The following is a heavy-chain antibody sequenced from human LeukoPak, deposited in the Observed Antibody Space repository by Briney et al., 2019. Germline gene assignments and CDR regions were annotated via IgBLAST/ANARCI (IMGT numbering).Heavy chain of an antibody. CDR2: FDPGDGEA. CDR3: ATSNYFGSGSVYYFEY. V-gene: IGHV1-24*01. CDR1: GYTLTKLP. D-gene: IGHD3-10*01. J-gene: IGHJ4*02. Sequence: ASVKVSCRVSGYTLTKLPIHWVRQAPGRGLEWMGSFDPGDGEAIYARRFRGRVTMTEDTSTDTAYMELSSLKSVDTAVYYCATSNYFGSGSVYYFEYWGQGTLVTVSS.